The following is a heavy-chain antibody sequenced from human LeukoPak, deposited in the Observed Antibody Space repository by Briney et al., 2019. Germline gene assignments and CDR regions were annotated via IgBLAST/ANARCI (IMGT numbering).Heavy chain of an antibody. J-gene: IGHJ4*02. D-gene: IGHD2/OR15-2a*01. CDR1: GFTFRSYW. CDR3: ARLNRGYCYGTTCYMEPGAGH. Sequence: RGSLRLSCAASGFTFRSYWMTWVRQYPGKRLEWVANIKQDGSETYYADSVKGRFTISRDNAKRSLYLQMNSLRAEDTAVYYCARLNRGYCYGTTCYMEPGAGHWGQGTLVTVSS. V-gene: IGHV3-7*01. CDR2: IKQDGSET.